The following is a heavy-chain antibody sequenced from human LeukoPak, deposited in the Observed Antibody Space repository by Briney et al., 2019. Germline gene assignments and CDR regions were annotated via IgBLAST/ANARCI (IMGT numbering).Heavy chain of an antibody. D-gene: IGHD3-10*01. J-gene: IGHJ5*02. CDR3: ARETMVRGVIMVWWFDP. CDR2: INPNSGGT. Sequence: ASVKVSCKASGYTFTCYYMHWVRQAPGQGLEWMGWINPNSGGTNYAQKFQGRVTMTRDTSISTAYMELSRLRSDDTAVYYCARETMVRGVIMVWWFDPWGQGTLVTVSS. CDR1: GYTFTCYY. V-gene: IGHV1-2*02.